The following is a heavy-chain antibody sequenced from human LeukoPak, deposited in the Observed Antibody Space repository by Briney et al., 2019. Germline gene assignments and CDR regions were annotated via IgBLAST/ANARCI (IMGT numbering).Heavy chain of an antibody. D-gene: IGHD3-10*01. CDR2: INPNSGGT. Sequence: ASVTVSCKASGYTFTGYYMHWVRQAPGQGLEWMGWINPNSGGTNYAQKFQGRVTMTRDTSISTAYMELSRLRSDDTAVYYCARDRYYYGSGSYSPGGFDPWEQARLPTVSS. CDR1: GYTFTGYY. V-gene: IGHV1-2*02. CDR3: ARDRYYYGSGSYSPGGFDP. J-gene: IGHJ5*02.